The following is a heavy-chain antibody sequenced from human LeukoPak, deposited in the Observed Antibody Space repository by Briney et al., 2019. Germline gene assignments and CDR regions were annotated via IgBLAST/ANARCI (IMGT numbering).Heavy chain of an antibody. CDR1: GFTVSSNY. CDR2: IYSGGST. D-gene: IGHD2-21*01. Sequence: PGGSLRLSCAASGFTVSSNYMSWVRQAPGKGLEWVSVIYSGGSTYYADSVKGRFTISRDNSKNTLYLQMNSPRAEDTAVYYCAREKVNYYYYGMDVWGQGTTVTVSS. J-gene: IGHJ6*02. CDR3: AREKVNYYYYGMDV. V-gene: IGHV3-66*01.